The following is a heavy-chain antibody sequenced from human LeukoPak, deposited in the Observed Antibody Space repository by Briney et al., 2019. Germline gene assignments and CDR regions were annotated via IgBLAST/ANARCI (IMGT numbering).Heavy chain of an antibody. CDR3: ARDLTYYDFRRGYPT. V-gene: IGHV1-2*02. CDR1: GYTFTGYY. J-gene: IGHJ5*02. Sequence: GASVKVSCKASGYTFTGYYMHWVRQAPGQGLEWMGWINPNSGGTNYAQKFQGRVTMTRDTSISTAYMELSRLRSDDTAVYYCARDLTYYDFRRGYPTWGQGTLVTVSS. CDR2: INPNSGGT. D-gene: IGHD3-3*01.